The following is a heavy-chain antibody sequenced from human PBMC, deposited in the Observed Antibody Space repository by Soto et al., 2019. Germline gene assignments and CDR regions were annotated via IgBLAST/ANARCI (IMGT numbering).Heavy chain of an antibody. Sequence: EGQLVESGGGLVKPGGSLRLSCEASGFNFTNAWMTWIRQAPGKGLEWVGRIKSNADGGATDYTAPVRGRFTISRDDSTNTLSLQMHSLRTEDTAFYYCTTTQLWYYYDSGAYRKTVSNDYWGQGTLVTVSS. J-gene: IGHJ4*02. D-gene: IGHD3-22*01. CDR2: IKSNADGGAT. CDR1: GFNFTNAW. V-gene: IGHV3-15*07. CDR3: TTTQLWYYYDSGAYRKTVSNDY.